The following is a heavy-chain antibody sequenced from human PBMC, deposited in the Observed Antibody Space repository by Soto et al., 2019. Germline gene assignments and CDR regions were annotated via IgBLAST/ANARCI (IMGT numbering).Heavy chain of an antibody. V-gene: IGHV3-30-3*01. CDR1: GFTFSSYA. J-gene: IGHJ6*02. CDR2: ISYDGNNK. Sequence: QVQLVESGGGVVQPGRSLRLSCAASGFTFSSYAMYWVRQAPGKGLEWVAVISYDGNNKYYADSVKGRFTISRDNSKNTLSLQKNGVRAAETAVYSCARAGCDGGCCFTMVRLSSGLDGWGPGTTVTVSS. D-gene: IGHD2-15*01. CDR3: ARAGCDGGCCFTMVRLSSGLDG.